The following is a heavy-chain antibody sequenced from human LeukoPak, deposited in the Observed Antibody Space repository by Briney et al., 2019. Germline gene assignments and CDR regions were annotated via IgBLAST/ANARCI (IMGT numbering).Heavy chain of an antibody. CDR3: ARRDYVWDYFDY. CDR1: GGSISSGDYY. CDR2: IYYSGST. Sequence: PSQTLSLTCTVSGGSISSGDYYWSWIRQPPGKGLEWIGYIYYSGSTYYNPSLKSRVTISVDTSKNQFSLKLSSVTAADTAVYYCARRDYVWDYFDYWGQGTLVTVFS. J-gene: IGHJ4*02. V-gene: IGHV4-30-4*01. D-gene: IGHD3-16*01.